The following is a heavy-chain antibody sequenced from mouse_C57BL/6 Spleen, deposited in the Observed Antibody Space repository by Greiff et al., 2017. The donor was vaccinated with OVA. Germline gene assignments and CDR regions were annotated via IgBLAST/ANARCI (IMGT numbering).Heavy chain of an antibody. D-gene: IGHD2-4*01. J-gene: IGHJ1*03. Sequence: EVQRVESEGGLVQPGSSMKLSCTASGFTFSDYYMAWVRQVPEKGLEWVANINYDGSSTYYLDSLKSRFIISRDNAKNILYLQMSSLKSEDTATYYCARDPIYYDYDGDWYFDVWGTGTTVTVSS. V-gene: IGHV5-16*01. CDR3: ARDPIYYDYDGDWYFDV. CDR1: GFTFSDYY. CDR2: INYDGSST.